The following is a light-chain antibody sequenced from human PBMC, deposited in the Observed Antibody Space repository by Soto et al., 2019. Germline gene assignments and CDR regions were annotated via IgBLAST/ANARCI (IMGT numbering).Light chain of an antibody. J-gene: IGKJ1*01. V-gene: IGKV3-20*01. CDR2: GAS. Sequence: EVVLTQSPGTLSLSPGERATLSCRASQSVSATYIAWYQQKSGQAPRLLLYGASSRATGIPDRFSGSGPGTEFTLTIDRLEPEDFATYYCQQYGSSPRAFGQGTKVDIK. CDR3: QQYGSSPRA. CDR1: QSVSATY.